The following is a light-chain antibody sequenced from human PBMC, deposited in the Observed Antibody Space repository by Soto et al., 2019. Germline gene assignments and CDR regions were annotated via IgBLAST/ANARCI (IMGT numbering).Light chain of an antibody. J-gene: IGKJ1*01. V-gene: IGKV3-20*01. CDR2: GAS. Sequence: EIVLTQSPGTLSLSPGERATLSCRASQSVSSSYLAWYKQKPGQAPRLLIYGASSRATGIPDRFSGSGSGTDFTLTFSRLEPEDFAVYYCQQYGSSPLWTFGQGTKV. CDR3: QQYGSSPLWT. CDR1: QSVSSSY.